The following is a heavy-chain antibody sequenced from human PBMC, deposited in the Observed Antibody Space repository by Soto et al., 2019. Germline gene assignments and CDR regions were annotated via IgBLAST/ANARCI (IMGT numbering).Heavy chain of an antibody. CDR1: GGSISSGGYY. V-gene: IGHV4-31*03. J-gene: IGHJ5*02. CDR2: IYYSGST. Sequence: QVQLQESGPGLVKPSQTLSLTCTVSGGSISSGGYYWSWIRQHPGKGLEWIGYIYYSGSTYYNPSLKSRVTISVDTSKNQFSLKLSSVTAADTAVYYCARGRYSSSSVRPYNWFDPWGQGTLVIVSS. D-gene: IGHD6-6*01. CDR3: ARGRYSSSSVRPYNWFDP.